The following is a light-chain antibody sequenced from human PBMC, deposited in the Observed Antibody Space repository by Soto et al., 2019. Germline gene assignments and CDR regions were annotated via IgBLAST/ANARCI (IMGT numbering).Light chain of an antibody. Sequence: EIVLTQSPDTLSLSPGERATLSCRASQSVGSTYLVWYQQKPGQAPRLLIYDASSRATGIPDRFSGSGSGTDFILTISRLEPEDFAVYYCQQFVDSPFTFGPGTKVDMK. CDR3: QQFVDSPFT. V-gene: IGKV3-20*01. J-gene: IGKJ3*01. CDR1: QSVGSTY. CDR2: DAS.